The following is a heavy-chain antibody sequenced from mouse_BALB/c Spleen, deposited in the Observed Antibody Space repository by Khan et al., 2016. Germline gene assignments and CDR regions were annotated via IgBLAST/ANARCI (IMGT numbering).Heavy chain of an antibody. CDR1: GNSITSGYS. Sequence: DMQLQESGPDLVKPSQSLSLTCTVTGNSITSGYSWHWIRQFPGNILEWMGYIHYSGSTNYSPSLKSRISITRDTSKNQFFLQLNSVTTEDTATYYCARYYYGGAPWFAYWGQGTLVTVSA. CDR3: ARYYYGGAPWFAY. D-gene: IGHD1-1*01. CDR2: IHYSGST. V-gene: IGHV3-1*02. J-gene: IGHJ3*01.